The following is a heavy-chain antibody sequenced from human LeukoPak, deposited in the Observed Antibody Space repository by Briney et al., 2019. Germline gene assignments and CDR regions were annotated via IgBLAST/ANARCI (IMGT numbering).Heavy chain of an antibody. D-gene: IGHD7-27*01. V-gene: IGHV3-21*01. CDR3: ARERTGEAFDY. J-gene: IGHJ4*02. CDR2: IGSSSRSI. CDR1: GFTFSSYS. Sequence: GGSLRLSCAASGFTFSSYSMNWVRQAPGKGLEWVSSIGSSSRSIYYADSVKGRFTISRDNAKNSLYLQMDSLRAEDTAVYFCARERTGEAFDYWGQGTLVTVSS.